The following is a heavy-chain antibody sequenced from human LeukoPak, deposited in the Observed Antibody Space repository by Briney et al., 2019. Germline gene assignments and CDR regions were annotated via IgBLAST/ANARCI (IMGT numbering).Heavy chain of an antibody. V-gene: IGHV4-34*01. CDR3: ARSDSSGYYLVF. Sequence: SETLSLTCAVYGGSFSGYYWSWIRQPPGKGLEWIGEINHSGSTNYNPSLKSRVTISVDTSKNQFSLKLSSVTAADTAVYYCARSDSSGYYLVFWGQGTLVTVSS. J-gene: IGHJ4*02. CDR2: INHSGST. CDR1: GGSFSGYY. D-gene: IGHD3-22*01.